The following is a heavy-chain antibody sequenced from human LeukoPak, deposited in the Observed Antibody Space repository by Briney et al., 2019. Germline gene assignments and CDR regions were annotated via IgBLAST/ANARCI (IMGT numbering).Heavy chain of an antibody. CDR3: ARTVEMATMDWYFDL. CDR1: GGSISSYY. D-gene: IGHD5-24*01. Sequence: PSETLSLTCTVSGGSISSYYWSWIRQPPGKGLEWIGYIYYSGSTNYNPSLKSRVTISVDTSKNQFSLKLSSVTAADTAVYYCARTVEMATMDWYFDLWGRGTLVTVSS. J-gene: IGHJ2*01. V-gene: IGHV4-59*08. CDR2: IYYSGST.